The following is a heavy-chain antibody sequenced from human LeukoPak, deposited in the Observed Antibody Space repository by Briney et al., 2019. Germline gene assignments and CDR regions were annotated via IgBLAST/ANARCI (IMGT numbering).Heavy chain of an antibody. D-gene: IGHD5-18*01. CDR1: GGTFSSYA. CDR2: IIPIFGTA. CDR3: ARGSFTVGGYSYDHDDY. J-gene: IGHJ4*02. Sequence: SVKVSCKASGGTFSSYAISWVRQAPGQGLEWMGGIIPIFGTANYAQKFQGRVTITADESTSTAYMELSSLRSEDTAVYYCARGSFTVGGYSYDHDDYWGQGTLVTVSS. V-gene: IGHV1-69*13.